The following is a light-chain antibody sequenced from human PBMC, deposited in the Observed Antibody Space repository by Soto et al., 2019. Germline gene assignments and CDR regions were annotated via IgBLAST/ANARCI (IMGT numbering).Light chain of an antibody. Sequence: EIVMTQSPATLSVSPGEGATLSCRASQRISNNLAWYQQNPGQAPRLLIYGASTRATGVPARFSGSGSGTEFTLTISSLQSEDFAVYYCQQYNDWPPLTFGGGTTVEIK. CDR1: QRISNN. J-gene: IGKJ4*01. V-gene: IGKV3-15*01. CDR3: QQYNDWPPLT. CDR2: GAS.